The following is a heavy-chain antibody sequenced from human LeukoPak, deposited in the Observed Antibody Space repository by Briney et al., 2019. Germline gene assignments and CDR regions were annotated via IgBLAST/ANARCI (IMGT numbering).Heavy chain of an antibody. CDR3: ARLRRIAAAGYYYYGMDV. V-gene: IGHV4-30-2*01. D-gene: IGHD6-13*01. Sequence: PSETLSLTCTVSGGSISSGGYYWSWIRQPPGKGLEWIGYIYHSGSTYYNPSLKSRVTISVDRSKNQFSLKLSSVTAADTAVYYCARLRRIAAAGYYYYGMDVWGQGTTVTVSS. J-gene: IGHJ6*02. CDR2: IYHSGST. CDR1: GGSISSGGYY.